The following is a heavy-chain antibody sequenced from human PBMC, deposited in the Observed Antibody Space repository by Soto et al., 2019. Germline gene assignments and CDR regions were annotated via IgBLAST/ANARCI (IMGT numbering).Heavy chain of an antibody. V-gene: IGHV1-69*01. D-gene: IGHD1-26*01. J-gene: IGHJ4*02. Sequence: KFQGRVTISADESTNTAYMDLGSLRSEDTAVYYCAKDDGAGFKSWGQGTLVIVSS. CDR3: AKDDGAGFKS.